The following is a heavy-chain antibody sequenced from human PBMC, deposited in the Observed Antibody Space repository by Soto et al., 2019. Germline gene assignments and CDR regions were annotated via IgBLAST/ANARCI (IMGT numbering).Heavy chain of an antibody. J-gene: IGHJ6*03. Sequence: GGSLRLSCAASGFTFSSYWMHWVRQAPGKGLVWVSRINSDGSSTSYADSVKGRLTISRDNSKNTLYLQMNSLRAEDTAVYYCAGRYCTNGVCYTNYYYYIDVWGKGTTVTVSS. D-gene: IGHD2-8*01. CDR2: INSDGSST. V-gene: IGHV3-74*01. CDR1: GFTFSSYW. CDR3: AGRYCTNGVCYTNYYYYIDV.